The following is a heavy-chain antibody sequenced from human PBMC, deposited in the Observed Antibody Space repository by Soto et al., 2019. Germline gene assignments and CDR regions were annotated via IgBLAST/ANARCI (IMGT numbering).Heavy chain of an antibody. CDR3: ARGRGIGFSSTWNIYWYYNMDV. V-gene: IGHV1-2*04. CDR2: INPNSGGT. D-gene: IGHD6-13*01. CDR1: GYTFTGYY. J-gene: IGHJ6*02. Sequence: ASVKVSCKASGYTFTGYYMHWVRQAPGQGLEWMGWINPNSGGTNYAQKFQGWVTMTRDTSISTAYMELSSLKSEDTAVYYCARGRGIGFSSTWNIYWYYNMDVWGQGTTVTVSS.